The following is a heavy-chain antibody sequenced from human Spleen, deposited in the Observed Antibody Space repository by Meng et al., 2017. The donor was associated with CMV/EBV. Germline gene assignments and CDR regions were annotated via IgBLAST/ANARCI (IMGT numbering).Heavy chain of an antibody. Sequence: ASVKVSCKASEYSFTSYGISWVRQAPGQGLEWMGWINTYNGNTNYAPKVQGRVTMTTDISTNTAYMELRSLRSDDTAIYYCVREYCGGDCSFANFYFDNWGQGTLVTVSS. V-gene: IGHV1-18*01. CDR1: EYSFTSYG. D-gene: IGHD2-21*01. CDR3: VREYCGGDCSFANFYFDN. CDR2: INTYNGNT. J-gene: IGHJ4*02.